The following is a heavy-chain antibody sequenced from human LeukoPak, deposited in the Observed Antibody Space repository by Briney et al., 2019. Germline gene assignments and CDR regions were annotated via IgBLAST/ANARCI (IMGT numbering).Heavy chain of an antibody. D-gene: IGHD6-13*01. J-gene: IGHJ4*02. CDR3: AREGIAAAGAVGENDY. CDR1: GGSISSSSYY. V-gene: IGHV4-39*02. Sequence: PSETLSLTCTVSGGSISSSSYYWGWIRQPPGKGLEWIGSIYYRGSTYYNPSLKSRVTISVDTSKNQFSLKLSSVTAADTAVYYCAREGIAAAGAVGENDYWGQGTLVTVSS. CDR2: IYYRGST.